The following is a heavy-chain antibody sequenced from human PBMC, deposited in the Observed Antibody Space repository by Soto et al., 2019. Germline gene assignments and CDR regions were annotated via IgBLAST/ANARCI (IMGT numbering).Heavy chain of an antibody. CDR1: GGSVSRDSNF. V-gene: IGHV4-61*01. CDR2: IYYSGPS. CDR3: ARGYSHYAH. Sequence: PSETVSLTCTVSGGSVSRDSNFWSWIRQPPGKRLEWIGYIYYSGPSRYNPSLESRVTISIDSSKNQVSLTLTSVTAADTAVYYCARGYSHYAHWGRGTLVTVSS. D-gene: IGHD4-4*01. J-gene: IGHJ4*02.